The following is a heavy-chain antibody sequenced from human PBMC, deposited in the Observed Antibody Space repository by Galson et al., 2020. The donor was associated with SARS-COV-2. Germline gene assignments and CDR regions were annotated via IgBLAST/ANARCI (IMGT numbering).Heavy chain of an antibody. J-gene: IGHJ4*02. V-gene: IGHV1-2*02. CDR1: GYTFTGYY. CDR3: ARDREKSAASTFDY. D-gene: IGHD6-13*01. CDR2: INPNSGGT. Sequence: ASVKVSCKASGYTFTGYYMHWVRQAPGQGLKWMGWINPNSGGTNYAQKFQGRVTMTRDTSISTAYMELSRLRSDDTAVYYCARDREKSAASTFDYWGQGTLVTVSS.